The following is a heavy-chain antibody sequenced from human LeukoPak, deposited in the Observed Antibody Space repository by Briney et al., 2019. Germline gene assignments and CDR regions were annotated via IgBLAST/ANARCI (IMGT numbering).Heavy chain of an antibody. D-gene: IGHD2-2*01. CDR3: ARDRSAIVVVAAAPDWFDP. J-gene: IGHJ5*01. CDR2: IYYRGCT. V-gene: IGHV4-39*07. Sequence: PSETLSLTCTVSGGSISSSSYYWGWIRQPLGKGLEWIGSIYYRGCTYNNPALNSRTTKSVTTTKNQVSLSLSSVAAADTAVSYCARDRSAIVVVAAAPDWFDPWGQGTLVTGSS. CDR1: GGSISSSSYY.